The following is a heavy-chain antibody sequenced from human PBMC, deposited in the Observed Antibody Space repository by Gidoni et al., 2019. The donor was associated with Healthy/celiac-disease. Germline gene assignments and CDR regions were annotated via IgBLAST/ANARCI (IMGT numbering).Heavy chain of an antibody. CDR1: GFPFADYA. J-gene: IGHJ4*02. CDR2: ISWNSGSI. CDR3: ATATGGYYSGDFDY. Sequence: EVQLVESGGGLVQPGRSLRLSCAASGFPFADYAMHWVRQAPGKGLEWVSGISWNSGSIGYADSVKGRFTISRDNAKNSLYLQMNSLRAEDTALYYCATATGGYYSGDFDYWGQGTLVTVSS. D-gene: IGHD3-22*01. V-gene: IGHV3-9*01.